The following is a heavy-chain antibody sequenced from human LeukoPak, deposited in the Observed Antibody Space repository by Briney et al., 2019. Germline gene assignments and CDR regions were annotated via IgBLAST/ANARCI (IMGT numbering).Heavy chain of an antibody. CDR2: ISSSSSYI. Sequence: GGSLRLSCAASGFTFSSYSMNWVRQAPGKGLEWVSSISSSSSYIYYADSVKGRFTISRDNAKNSLYLQMNSLRAEDTAVYYCARPIWSWSYDAFDIWGQGTMVTVSS. J-gene: IGHJ3*02. V-gene: IGHV3-21*01. CDR3: ARPIWSWSYDAFDI. CDR1: GFTFSSYS. D-gene: IGHD3-3*01.